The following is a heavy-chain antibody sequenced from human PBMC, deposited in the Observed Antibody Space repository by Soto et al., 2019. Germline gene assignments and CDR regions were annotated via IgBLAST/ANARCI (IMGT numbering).Heavy chain of an antibody. V-gene: IGHV3-74*01. CDR1: GFSLSVYW. J-gene: IGHJ3*02. Sequence: AGGSLRLSCAASGFSLSVYWMHWVRQAPGKGLAWVSRIDTYGSATKYADSVEGRFSISKDNAENTLYLQMNNLRADDTAVYYCVRVLKSIGWDNDVFDIWGQGTMVTV. CDR3: VRVLKSIGWDNDVFDI. D-gene: IGHD6-19*01. CDR2: IDTYGSAT.